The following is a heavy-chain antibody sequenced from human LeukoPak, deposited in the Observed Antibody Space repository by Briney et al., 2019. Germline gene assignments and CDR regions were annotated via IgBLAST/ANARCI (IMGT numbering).Heavy chain of an antibody. V-gene: IGHV3-30*18. D-gene: IGHD5-18*01. CDR1: GFTFITYG. CDR2: ISYEGSNK. Sequence: GGSLKLSFAASGFTFITYGMHWVRQAPGKGLEWVAVISYEGSNKYYADSVRGRFTISRDNSKNTLYLQMNSLRAEDTAVYYCAKDQYSYGPHYFDYWGQGTLVTVSS. J-gene: IGHJ4*02. CDR3: AKDQYSYGPHYFDY.